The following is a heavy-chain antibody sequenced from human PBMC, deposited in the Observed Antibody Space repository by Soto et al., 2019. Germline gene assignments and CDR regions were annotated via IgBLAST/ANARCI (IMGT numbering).Heavy chain of an antibody. J-gene: IGHJ3*02. CDR2: INPSNGKA. CDR3: SRHIHGAFDI. Sequence: ASVKVSCKASGYTFTRYGISWVRQAPGQGLEWMGWINPSNGKANYARNLQGRVTMTTDTSTTTAYMELRSLTSDDTAMYYCSRHIHGAFDIWGQGTVVTVSS. CDR1: GYTFTRYG. V-gene: IGHV1-18*01.